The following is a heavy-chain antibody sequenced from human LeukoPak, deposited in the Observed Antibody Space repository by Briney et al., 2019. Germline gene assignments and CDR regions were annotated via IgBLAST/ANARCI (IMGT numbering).Heavy chain of an antibody. V-gene: IGHV3-48*03. CDR3: ARSVRGLAVASHFDY. CDR2: ISSSGSTI. Sequence: GGSLRLSCAASGFTFSSYEMNWVGQAPGKGLEWVSYISSSGSTIYYADSVKGRFTVSRDNAKNSLYLQMNSLRAEDTAVYYCARSVRGLAVASHFDYWGQGTLVTVSS. CDR1: GFTFSSYE. D-gene: IGHD6-19*01. J-gene: IGHJ4*02.